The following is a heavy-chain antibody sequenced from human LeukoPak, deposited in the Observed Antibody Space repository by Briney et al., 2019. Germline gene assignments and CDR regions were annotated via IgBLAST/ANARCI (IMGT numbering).Heavy chain of an antibody. CDR1: AFTLSGYA. V-gene: IGHV3-23*01. CDR2: ISSSGGST. Sequence: PGGSLRLSCAASAFTLSGYAMTWVRQAPGKGLEWVSTISSSGGSTYYADSVKGRFTISRDNSKNTLFLQMNSLRGEDTAVYYCARLMVRGVIGSDYWGQGTLVTVSS. J-gene: IGHJ4*02. CDR3: ARLMVRGVIGSDY. D-gene: IGHD3-10*01.